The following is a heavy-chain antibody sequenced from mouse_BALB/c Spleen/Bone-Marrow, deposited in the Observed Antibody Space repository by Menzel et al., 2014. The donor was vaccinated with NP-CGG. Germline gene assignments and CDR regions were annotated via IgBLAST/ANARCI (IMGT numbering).Heavy chain of an antibody. J-gene: IGHJ3*01. D-gene: IGHD2-14*01. CDR3: TRSYYRYDEEAWFAY. Sequence: EVQGVESGGGLVKPGGSLKLSCAASGFTFSSYTMSWVRQTPEKRLEWVATISSGGSYTYYPDSVKGRLTISRDNAKNTLYLQMSSLKSEDTAMYYCTRSYYRYDEEAWFAYWGQGTLVTVSA. V-gene: IGHV5-6-4*01. CDR2: ISSGGSYT. CDR1: GFTFSSYT.